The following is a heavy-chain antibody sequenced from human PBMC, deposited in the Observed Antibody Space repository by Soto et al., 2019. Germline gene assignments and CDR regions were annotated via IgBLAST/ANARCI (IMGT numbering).Heavy chain of an antibody. V-gene: IGHV3-15*07. CDR3: TTDSYSSIVTVGFDY. J-gene: IGHJ4*01. D-gene: IGHD3-22*01. CDR2: IKSKTDGGTP. Sequence: PGGSLRLSCAASGFIFNKAWINWVRQAPGKGLEWVGRIKSKTDGGTPDFATPVKGRFAISRDDSKNVVYLQMNSLKVEDTAISYCTTDSYSSIVTVGFDYWGHGTLVTVSS. CDR1: GFIFNKAW.